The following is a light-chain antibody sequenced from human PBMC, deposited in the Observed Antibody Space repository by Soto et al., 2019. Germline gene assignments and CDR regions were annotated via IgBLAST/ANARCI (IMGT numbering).Light chain of an antibody. CDR2: GAS. J-gene: IGKJ1*01. V-gene: IGKV3-20*01. CDR3: QQYGSSPRT. Sequence: EIVLTQSPGILSLSPGERATLSCRASQSVSSSYLAWYQQKPGQAPRLLIYGASSRATGIPDRFSGSGSGTDFALTISRLEPEDFAVNYCQQYGSSPRTFGQGTKVEIK. CDR1: QSVSSSY.